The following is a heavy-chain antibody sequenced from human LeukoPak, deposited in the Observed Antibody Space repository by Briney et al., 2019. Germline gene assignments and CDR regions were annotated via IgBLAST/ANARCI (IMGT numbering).Heavy chain of an antibody. CDR2: ISSSSNYI. D-gene: IGHD5-18*01. CDR1: GFIFSSYS. V-gene: IGHV3-21*01. Sequence: GGSLRLSCAASGFIFSSYSMNWVRQAPGKGLEWVSSISSSSNYIYYADSVKGRFTISRDNAKNSLYLQTNSLRAEDTAVYYCARGDVDTAMVPFDYWGQGTLVTVSS. CDR3: ARGDVDTAMVPFDY. J-gene: IGHJ4*02.